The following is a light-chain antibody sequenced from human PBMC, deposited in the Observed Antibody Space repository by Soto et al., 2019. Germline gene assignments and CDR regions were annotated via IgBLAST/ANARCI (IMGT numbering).Light chain of an antibody. CDR1: SGHSDYA. J-gene: IGLJ2*01. CDR2: LNSDGSH. CDR3: QTWGTGFHVV. V-gene: IGLV4-69*01. Sequence: QLVLTQSPSASASLGASVKLTCTLSSGHSDYAIAWHQQQPEKGPRYLMKLNSDGSHSKGDGIPDRFSGSSSGAERYLTISSLQSDDEADYYCQTWGTGFHVVFGEGTKLT.